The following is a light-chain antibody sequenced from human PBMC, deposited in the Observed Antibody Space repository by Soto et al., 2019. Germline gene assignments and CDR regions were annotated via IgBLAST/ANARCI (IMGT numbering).Light chain of an antibody. Sequence: QSVLTQPPSLSGAPGQTITISCTGDSSNIGAGYDVHWYQQLPGTAPKLLIYVNINRPSGVPDRFSASRSDSSASLAITGLQAEDEADYYCQSYDSRLSVIFGGGTKLTVL. J-gene: IGLJ2*01. CDR2: VNI. CDR1: SSNIGAGYD. V-gene: IGLV1-40*01. CDR3: QSYDSRLSVI.